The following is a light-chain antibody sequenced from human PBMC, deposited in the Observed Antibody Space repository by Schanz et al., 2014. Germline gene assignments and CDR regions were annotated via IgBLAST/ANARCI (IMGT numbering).Light chain of an antibody. CDR1: QSVGSRS. V-gene: IGKV3-20*01. Sequence: EIVLTQSPDTLSLSPGERATLSCRASQSVGSRSLAWYQQKPGQAPRVLIYGASTRATGIPDRFSGIGSGTGFTLTISRLEPDDFAVYYCQQYGSSPNAFGQGTKLEIK. CDR2: GAS. CDR3: QQYGSSPNA. J-gene: IGKJ2*01.